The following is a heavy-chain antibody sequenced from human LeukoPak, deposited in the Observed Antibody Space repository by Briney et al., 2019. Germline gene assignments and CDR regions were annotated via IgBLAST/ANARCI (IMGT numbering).Heavy chain of an antibody. CDR3: ARRRSRSHFDS. J-gene: IGHJ4*02. Sequence: SETLSLTCTVSGDSITSSSYYWGWIRQPPGKGLAWIGSIFYSGSTYYNPSLKSRVTISVDTSKNQFSLKLRSVTAADTAVYYCARRRSRSHFDSWGQETLVTVSS. CDR1: GDSITSSSYY. D-gene: IGHD6-13*01. CDR2: IFYSGST. V-gene: IGHV4-39*01.